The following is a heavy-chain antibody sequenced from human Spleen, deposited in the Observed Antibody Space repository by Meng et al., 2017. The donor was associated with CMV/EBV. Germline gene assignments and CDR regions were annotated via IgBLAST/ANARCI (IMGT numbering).Heavy chain of an antibody. CDR2: INPNSDDT. CDR3: ATSDGYYDSSGGSY. D-gene: IGHD3-22*01. J-gene: IGHJ4*02. V-gene: IGHV1-2*02. Sequence: KASGYTFSGYYMHWVRQAPGQGLEWMGWINPNSDDTKYAQKFQGRVTMARDTSISTAYMELSRLRSDDTAVYYCATSDGYYDSSGGSYWGQGTLVTVSS. CDR1: GYTFSGYY.